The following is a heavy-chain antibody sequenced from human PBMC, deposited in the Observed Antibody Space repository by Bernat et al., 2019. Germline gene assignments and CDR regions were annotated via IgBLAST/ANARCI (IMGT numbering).Heavy chain of an antibody. CDR3: AKDSGGYCSGGSCYSLRFDY. CDR1: GFTFSSYA. Sequence: EVQLLESGGGLVQPGGSLRLSCAASGFTFSSYAMSWVGQAPGKGLEWVSAISGSGGSTYYADSVKGRFTISRDNSKNTLYLQMNSLRAEDTAVYYCAKDSGGYCSGGSCYSLRFDYWGQGTLVTVSS. D-gene: IGHD2-15*01. CDR2: ISGSGGST. V-gene: IGHV3-23*01. J-gene: IGHJ4*02.